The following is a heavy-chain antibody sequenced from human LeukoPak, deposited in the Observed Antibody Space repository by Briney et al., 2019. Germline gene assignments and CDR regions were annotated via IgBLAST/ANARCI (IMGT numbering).Heavy chain of an antibody. CDR3: AREHGYSSGWYFVGPSEQESYNWFDP. Sequence: SVKVSCKASGGTFSSYAISWVRQSPGQGLEWMGGIIPIFGTANYAQKFQGRVTITTDESTSTAYMELSSLRSEDTAVYYCAREHGYSSGWYFVGPSEQESYNWFDPWGQGTLVTVSS. CDR1: GGTFSSYA. CDR2: IIPIFGTA. D-gene: IGHD6-19*01. V-gene: IGHV1-69*05. J-gene: IGHJ5*02.